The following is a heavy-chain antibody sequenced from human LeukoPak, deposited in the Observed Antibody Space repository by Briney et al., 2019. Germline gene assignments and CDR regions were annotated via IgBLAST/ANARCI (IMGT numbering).Heavy chain of an antibody. Sequence: SETLSLTCADSGYSISSGYYWGWIRQPPGKGLEWIGSFYHSGSTYYNASLNSRVTISVDTSKNQFSLKLTSVTAAETAVYYCARGPNWNYFQHWGQGTLVTVSS. D-gene: IGHD1-20*01. CDR1: GYSISSGYY. J-gene: IGHJ1*01. CDR2: FYHSGST. CDR3: ARGPNWNYFQH. V-gene: IGHV4-38-2*01.